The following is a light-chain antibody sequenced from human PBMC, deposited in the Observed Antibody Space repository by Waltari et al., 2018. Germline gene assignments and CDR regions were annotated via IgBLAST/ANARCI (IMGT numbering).Light chain of an antibody. CDR1: RSDVGSYDL. CDR2: EVD. Sequence: QSALTQPASVSGSPGHSITISCTGTRSDVGSYDLVSWYQQYPGKAPKLVIYEVDKRPSVVSNRFSGSKSANTASLTIAGLQAEDEADYYCCSYAGTTTCVVFGGGTKLTVL. V-gene: IGLV2-23*02. CDR3: CSYAGTTTCVV. J-gene: IGLJ2*01.